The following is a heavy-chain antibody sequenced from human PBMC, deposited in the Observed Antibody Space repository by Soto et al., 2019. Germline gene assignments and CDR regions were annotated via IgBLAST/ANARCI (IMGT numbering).Heavy chain of an antibody. CDR2: INHSGST. CDR3: ARGGPLRYFDWLLKGTWFDP. J-gene: IGHJ5*02. V-gene: IGHV4-34*01. Sequence: SETLALTCAVYGGSFSGYDWSWIRQPPGKGLEWIGEINHSGSTNYNPSLKSRVTISVDTSKNQFSLKLSSVTAADTAVYYCARGGPLRYFDWLLKGTWFDPWGQGTLVTVSS. CDR1: GGSFSGYD. D-gene: IGHD3-9*01.